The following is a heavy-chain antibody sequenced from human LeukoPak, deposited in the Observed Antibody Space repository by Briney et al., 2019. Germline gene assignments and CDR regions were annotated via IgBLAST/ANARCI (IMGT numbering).Heavy chain of an antibody. Sequence: PSETLSLTCSVYGGSFSDYFWSWIRQSPGKGLEWIGEIDDGGNTNYNPSLMSRVIVSMEKSKKQFSLVMRSVAAADTAVYYCARFSRITWGDWGDAVDIWGQGTTVIVSS. J-gene: IGHJ3*02. V-gene: IGHV4-34*01. CDR1: GGSFSDYF. CDR3: ARFSRITWGDWGDAVDI. D-gene: IGHD2-21*02. CDR2: IDDGGNT.